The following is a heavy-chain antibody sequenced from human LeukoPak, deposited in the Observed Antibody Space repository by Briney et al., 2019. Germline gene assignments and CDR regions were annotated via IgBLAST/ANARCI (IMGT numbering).Heavy chain of an antibody. CDR2: INTNTGNP. CDR3: ARGDYDTHGYQTR. J-gene: IGHJ4*02. Sequence: ASLKVSCKASGYIFTNYVLHWVRQAPGQGLEWMGWINTNTGNPTYAQGFTGRFVFSLDTSVSTAYLQISSLKADDTAMYYCARGDYDTHGYQTRWGQGTLVTISS. CDR1: GYIFTNYV. D-gene: IGHD3-22*01. V-gene: IGHV7-4-1*02.